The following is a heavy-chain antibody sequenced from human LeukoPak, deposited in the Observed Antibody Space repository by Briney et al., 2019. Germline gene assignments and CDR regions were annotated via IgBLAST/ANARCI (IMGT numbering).Heavy chain of an antibody. D-gene: IGHD6-13*01. CDR1: GYTSTSYG. Sequence: SVKVSCKASGYTSTSYGISWVRQAPGQGLEWMGGIIPIFGTANYAQKFQGRVTITTDESTSTAYMELSSLRSEDTAVYYCARDRQQLGPRWFDPWGQGTLVTVSS. CDR2: IIPIFGTA. J-gene: IGHJ5*02. V-gene: IGHV1-69*05. CDR3: ARDRQQLGPRWFDP.